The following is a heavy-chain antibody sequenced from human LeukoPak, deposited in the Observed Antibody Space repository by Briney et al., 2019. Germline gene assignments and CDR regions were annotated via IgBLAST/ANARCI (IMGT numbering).Heavy chain of an antibody. CDR2: TSGYNTYT. CDR1: NNTLSNNG. V-gene: IGHV1-18*01. J-gene: IGHJ3*02. CDR3: ARNIWFGESADAFDI. Sequence: ASVKVSCKASNNTLSNNGITWVRQAPGQGLEWMGWTSGYNTYTNYAQKFQDRVTMTKDTSTNTAYMEMRSLRSDDTAVYYCARNIWFGESADAFDIWGQGTMVTVSS. D-gene: IGHD3-10*01.